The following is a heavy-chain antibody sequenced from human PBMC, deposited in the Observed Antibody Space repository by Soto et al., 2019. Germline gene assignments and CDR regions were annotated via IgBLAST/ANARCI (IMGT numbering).Heavy chain of an antibody. Sequence: SETLSLTCTVSGGSISSLYWNWFRQSPGKGLECIGYVHHIGGTNYNPSLKSRVAMSVDTSKNQFSLTLRSVTVADTAVYYCVGLAGLKPTLWGQGTLVTVSS. D-gene: IGHD6-19*01. CDR1: GGSISSLY. CDR3: VGLAGLKPTL. J-gene: IGHJ1*01. V-gene: IGHV4-59*08. CDR2: VHHIGGT.